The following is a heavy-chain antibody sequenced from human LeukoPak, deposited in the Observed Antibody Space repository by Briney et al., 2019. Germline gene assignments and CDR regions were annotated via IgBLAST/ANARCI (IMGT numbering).Heavy chain of an antibody. CDR3: AKGTSPYYYGMDV. D-gene: IGHD1-7*01. J-gene: IGHJ6*02. CDR1: GFTFSSYA. CDR2: IRGSGGST. Sequence: GGSLRLSCATSGFTFSSYAMSWVRQAPGKGLEWVSAIRGSGGSTYYADSVKGRFTISRDNSKNTLYLQMNSLRAEDTAAYYCAKGTSPYYYGMDVWGQGTTVTVSS. V-gene: IGHV3-23*01.